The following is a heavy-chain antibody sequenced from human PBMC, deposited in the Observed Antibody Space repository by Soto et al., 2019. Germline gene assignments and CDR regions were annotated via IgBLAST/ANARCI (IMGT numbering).Heavy chain of an antibody. Sequence: QVQLVESGGGVVQPGRSLRLSCAASGFTFSSSVMHWVRQAPGKGLEWVAVIWYDGSNKYYADSVKGRFTISGDNSKNTLYLQMNSLRAEDTAVYYCARAHYYDSSPLGYWGQGTLVTVSS. J-gene: IGHJ4*02. CDR1: GFTFSSSV. CDR3: ARAHYYDSSPLGY. D-gene: IGHD3-22*01. V-gene: IGHV3-33*01. CDR2: IWYDGSNK.